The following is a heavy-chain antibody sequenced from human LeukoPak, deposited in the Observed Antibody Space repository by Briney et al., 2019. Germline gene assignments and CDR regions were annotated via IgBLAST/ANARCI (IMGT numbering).Heavy chain of an antibody. J-gene: IGHJ4*02. CDR1: GGSISSYY. CDR3: ARVLWFGESTAFDY. CDR2: IYYSGST. Sequence: SETLSLTCTVSGGSISSYYWSWIRHPPGKGLVWTGYIYYSGSTNYNHSLKSRVTISVDTSKNQFSLKLSSVYAADTAVYYCARVLWFGESTAFDYWGQGTLVTVSS. V-gene: IGHV4-59*01. D-gene: IGHD3-10*01.